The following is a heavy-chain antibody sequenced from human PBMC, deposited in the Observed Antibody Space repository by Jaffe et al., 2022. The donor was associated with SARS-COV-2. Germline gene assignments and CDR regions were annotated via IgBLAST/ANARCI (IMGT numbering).Heavy chain of an antibody. CDR3: ASESRRLELRFIRYYGMDV. Sequence: EVQLVESGGGLIQPGGSLRLSCAASGFTVSSNYMSWVRQAPGKGLEWVSVIYSGGSTYYADSVKGRFTISRDNSKNTLYLQMNSLRAEDTAVYYCASESRRLELRFIRYYGMDVWGQGTTVTVSS. CDR1: GFTVSSNY. V-gene: IGHV3-53*01. D-gene: IGHD1-7*01. J-gene: IGHJ6*02. CDR2: IYSGGST.